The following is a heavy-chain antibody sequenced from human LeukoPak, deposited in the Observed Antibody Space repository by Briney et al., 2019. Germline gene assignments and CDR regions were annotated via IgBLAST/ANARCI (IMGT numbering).Heavy chain of an antibody. Sequence: PGRSLRLSCAASGFTFSGYAMHWVRQAPGKGLEWVAVISYDGSNKYYADSVKGRFTISRDNSKNTLYLQMNSLRAEDTAVYYCAKEDAMTTVTTAFDYWGQGTLVTVSS. CDR2: ISYDGSNK. D-gene: IGHD4-11*01. J-gene: IGHJ4*02. V-gene: IGHV3-30-3*01. CDR1: GFTFSGYA. CDR3: AKEDAMTTVTTAFDY.